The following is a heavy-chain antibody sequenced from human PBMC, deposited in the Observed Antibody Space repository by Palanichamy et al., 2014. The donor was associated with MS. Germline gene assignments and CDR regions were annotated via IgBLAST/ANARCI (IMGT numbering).Heavy chain of an antibody. CDR1: GGSISSYY. J-gene: IGHJ4*02. CDR3: AREDCSSTSCYSVY. Sequence: QVQLQESGPGLVKPSETLSLTCTVSGGSISSYYWSWIRQPPGKALEWIGYIYYSGSTNYNPSLKSRVTISVDTFKNQFSLNLSSVIAADTAVYYCAREDCSSTSCYSVYWGQGTLVTVSS. V-gene: IGHV4-59*01. D-gene: IGHD2-2*01. CDR2: IYYSGST.